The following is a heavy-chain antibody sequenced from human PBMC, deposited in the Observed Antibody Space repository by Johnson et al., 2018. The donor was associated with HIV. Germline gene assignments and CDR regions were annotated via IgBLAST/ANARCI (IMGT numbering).Heavy chain of an antibody. D-gene: IGHD1-26*01. J-gene: IGHJ3*02. CDR3: ARLTWDQNRGWDAFDI. V-gene: IGHV3-66*02. CDR1: GFTFSDYY. Sequence: VQLVESGGGLVKPGGSLRLSCVASGFTFSDYYMTWVRQAPGKGLEWVSVIYSGGSTYYADSMKGQFTISRDNSKNTLYLQMNSLRAEDTAVYYCARLTWDQNRGWDAFDIWGQGTMVTVSS. CDR2: IYSGGST.